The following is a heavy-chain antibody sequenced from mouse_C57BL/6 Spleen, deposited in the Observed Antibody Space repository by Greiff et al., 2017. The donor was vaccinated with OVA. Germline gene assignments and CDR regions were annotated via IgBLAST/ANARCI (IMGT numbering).Heavy chain of an antibody. CDR2: IWSGGST. Sequence: VMLVESGPGLVQPSQSLSITCTVSGFSLTSYGVHWVRQSPGKGLEWLGVIWSGGSTDYNAAFISRPSISKDNSKSQVFFKMNSPQADDTAIYYCARHPLAEEYYFDYWGQGTTLTVSS. J-gene: IGHJ2*01. CDR1: GFSLTSYG. V-gene: IGHV2-2*01. CDR3: ARHPLAEEYYFDY.